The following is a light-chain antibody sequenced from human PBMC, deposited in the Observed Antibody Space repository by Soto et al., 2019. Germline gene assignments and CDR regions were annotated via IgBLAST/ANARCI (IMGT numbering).Light chain of an antibody. CDR3: QQYDILPRT. CDR2: DAS. V-gene: IGKV1-33*01. Sequence: DIQMTQSPSSLSASVGDRVTITCQASQDITNYLNWYQQKPGKAPKLLIYDASNLETGVPSRFSGSGSGTDFTYTISSLQPEDIATYFWQQYDILPRTFGQGTKVEIK. J-gene: IGKJ1*01. CDR1: QDITNY.